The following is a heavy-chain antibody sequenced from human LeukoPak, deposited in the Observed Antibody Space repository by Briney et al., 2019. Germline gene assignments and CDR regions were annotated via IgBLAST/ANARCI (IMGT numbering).Heavy chain of an antibody. J-gene: IGHJ4*02. CDR3: ARRGGSSSRRSPIDY. CDR2: IKQDGSQR. V-gene: IGHV3-7*01. CDR1: GFTFSDYW. Sequence: GGSLRLSCTASGFTFSDYWMTWVRQAPGKGPGWVANIKQDGSQRYYVDSVRGRFTISRGNAKNSLFLQMNGLRAEDTAVYYCARRGGSSSRRSPIDYWGQGTLVTVSS. D-gene: IGHD6-6*01.